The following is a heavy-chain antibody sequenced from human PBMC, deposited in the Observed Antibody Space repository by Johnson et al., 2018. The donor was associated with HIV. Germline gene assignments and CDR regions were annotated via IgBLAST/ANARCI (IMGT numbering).Heavy chain of an antibody. D-gene: IGHD6-6*01. CDR2: ISSSGSNI. CDR1: GFTFSDYY. J-gene: IGHJ3*02. V-gene: IGHV3-11*04. CDR3: AKGPNGQLDDAFHI. Sequence: QEKLVESGGGLVKPGGSLRLSCAASGFTFSDYYMSWMRQAPGQGLEWVSYISSSGSNIYKADSVKDRFTISRDSSKNAVYLQMKSLRAEDTAVYYCAKGPNGQLDDAFHIWGQGTMVTVSS.